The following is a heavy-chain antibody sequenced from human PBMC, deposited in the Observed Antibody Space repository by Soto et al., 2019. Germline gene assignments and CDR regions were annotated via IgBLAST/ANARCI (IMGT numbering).Heavy chain of an antibody. V-gene: IGHV5-51*01. Sequence: GESLKISCKGSGYSFTSYWIGWVRQMPGKGLEWMGITYPGDSDTRYSPSFQGQVTISADKSISTAYLQWSSLKASDTAMYYCARHRRGYYDSSGYTDYWGQGTLVTVSS. J-gene: IGHJ4*02. CDR2: TYPGDSDT. CDR3: ARHRRGYYDSSGYTDY. D-gene: IGHD3-22*01. CDR1: GYSFTSYW.